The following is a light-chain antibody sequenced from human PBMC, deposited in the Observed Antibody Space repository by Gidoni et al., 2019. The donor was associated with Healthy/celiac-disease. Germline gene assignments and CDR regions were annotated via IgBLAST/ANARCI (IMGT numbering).Light chain of an antibody. CDR3: QPSYSPPWP. CDR2: AAS. CDR1: QSISSY. Sequence: DIQMTQSPSSLSASGGDRVTITCRASQSISSYLNWYQQKPGKAPKLLLYAASSLQSGVPSRFSGRGSGTAFTLTLSSLQPEAFATYYCQPSYSPPWPFGQGTQVEIK. J-gene: IGKJ1*01. V-gene: IGKV1-39*01.